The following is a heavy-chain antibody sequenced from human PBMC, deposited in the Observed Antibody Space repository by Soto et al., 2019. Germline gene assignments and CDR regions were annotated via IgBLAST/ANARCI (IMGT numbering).Heavy chain of an antibody. CDR3: ATRYSGYDAPYYYYYYMDV. D-gene: IGHD5-12*01. CDR1: GYTFTSYG. J-gene: IGHJ6*03. V-gene: IGHV1-18*01. CDR2: ISAYNGNT. Sequence: ASVKVSCKASGYTFTSYGISWVRQAPGQGLEWMGWISAYNGNTNYAQKLQGRVTITTDTSTSTAYMELSSLRSEDTAVYYCATRYSGYDAPYYYYYYMDVWGKGTTVTVSS.